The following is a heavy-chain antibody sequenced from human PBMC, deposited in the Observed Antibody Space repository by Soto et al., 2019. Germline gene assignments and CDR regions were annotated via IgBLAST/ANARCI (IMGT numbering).Heavy chain of an antibody. CDR2: ISYDGSNK. Sequence: QVQLVESGGGVVQPGRSLRLSCAASGFTFSSYAMHWVRQAPGKGLEWVAVISYDGSNKYYADSVKGRFTISRDNSKNTLYRQMNSLRAEDTAVYYCARNAYYFWSGYNTRSDYYYGMDVWGQGTTVTVSS. D-gene: IGHD3-3*01. CDR1: GFTFSSYA. J-gene: IGHJ6*02. CDR3: ARNAYYFWSGYNTRSDYYYGMDV. V-gene: IGHV3-30-3*01.